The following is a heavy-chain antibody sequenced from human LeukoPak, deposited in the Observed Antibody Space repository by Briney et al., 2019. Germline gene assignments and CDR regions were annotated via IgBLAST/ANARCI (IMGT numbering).Heavy chain of an antibody. V-gene: IGHV3-73*01. CDR3: TRHNYDRSGYGAFDI. Sequence: PGGSLRLSCAMSGFTFTNYAMTWVRQASGKGLEWVGHITRKTNDYATADAASVKGRFTFSSDDSKNTAYIQMNSLKTEDTAVYYCTRHNYDRSGYGAFDIWGQGTMVTVSA. J-gene: IGHJ3*02. D-gene: IGHD3-22*01. CDR2: ITRKTNDYAT. CDR1: GFTFTNYA.